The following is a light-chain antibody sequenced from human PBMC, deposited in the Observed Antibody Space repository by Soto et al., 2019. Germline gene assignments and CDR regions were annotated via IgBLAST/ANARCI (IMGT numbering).Light chain of an antibody. CDR3: QQYNNWPPMYT. V-gene: IGKV3-15*01. CDR2: GAS. J-gene: IGKJ2*01. CDR1: QSISSN. Sequence: EMVMTQSPATLSVSPGERATLSCRASQSISSNLAWYQQKPGQAPRLLIYGASTRATGIPARFSGSGSGTEFTLTISSLQSEEFAIYYCQQYNNWPPMYTFGQGTKLEIK.